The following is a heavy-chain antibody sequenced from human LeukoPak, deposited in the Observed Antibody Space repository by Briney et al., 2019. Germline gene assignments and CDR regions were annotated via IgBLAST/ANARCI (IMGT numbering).Heavy chain of an antibody. Sequence: PGGSLRLSCAPSGFTFSSYAMNWVRQAPGKGLEWVSTISGSGGSTYYADSVRGRFTISRDNSKNTLYLQLNSLRAEDTAVYYCAREGYSSGWYRLWGQGTLVTVSS. CDR2: ISGSGGST. CDR1: GFTFSSYA. D-gene: IGHD6-19*01. V-gene: IGHV3-23*01. CDR3: AREGYSSGWYRL. J-gene: IGHJ4*02.